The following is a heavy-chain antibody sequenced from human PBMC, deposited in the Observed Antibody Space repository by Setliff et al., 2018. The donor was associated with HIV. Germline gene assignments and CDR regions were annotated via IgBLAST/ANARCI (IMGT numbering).Heavy chain of an antibody. J-gene: IGHJ6*03. CDR2: IWYDGSNK. V-gene: IGHV3-33*01. CDR1: GFTFSSYG. Sequence: QPGGSLRLSCAASGFTFSSYGMHWVRQAPGKGLEWVAVIWYDGSNKYYADSVKGRFTISRDKSKNTLYLQMNSLRAEDTAVYYCARDKDYYDFSGYYYINYYMDVWGKGTTVTVSS. CDR3: ARDKDYYDFSGYYYINYYMDV. D-gene: IGHD3-22*01.